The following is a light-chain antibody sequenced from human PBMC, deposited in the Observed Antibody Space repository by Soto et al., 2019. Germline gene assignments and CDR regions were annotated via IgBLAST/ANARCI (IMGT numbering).Light chain of an antibody. CDR1: QTIGTY. CDR2: ASS. CDR3: QQSFNLPRT. J-gene: IGKJ1*01. V-gene: IGKV1-39*01. Sequence: IQMTQSPSSLSASVGDRISITCRASQTIGTYLNWYQQIPGKAPKLLIYASSSLQTGVPSRFSGSVSGTHFTLTINSLQPEDFGTYYCQQSFNLPRTFGPGTRVETK.